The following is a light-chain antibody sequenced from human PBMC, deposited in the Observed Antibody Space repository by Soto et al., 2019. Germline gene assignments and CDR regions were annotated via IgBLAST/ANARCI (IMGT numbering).Light chain of an antibody. CDR1: QSISSY. V-gene: IGKV1-39*01. CDR2: AAS. Sequence: DIQMTQSPSSLSASVGDRVTITCRASQSISSYLNWYQQKPGKAPKLLIYAASSLQSGVPSRFSGSGSGTDFTLTISSLQPEDFAXYYCXQSYSTPLTFGGGTKVEIK. J-gene: IGKJ4*01. CDR3: XQSYSTPLT.